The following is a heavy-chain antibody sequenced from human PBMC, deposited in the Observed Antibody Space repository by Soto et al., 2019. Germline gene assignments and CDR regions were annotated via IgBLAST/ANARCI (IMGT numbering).Heavy chain of an antibody. CDR1: GGTFSSYA. V-gene: IGHV1-69*13. CDR3: ARVSVAALNWFDP. CDR2: IIPIFGTA. Sequence: SVKVSCKASGGTFSSYAISWVRQAPGQGLEWMGGIIPIFGTANYAQKFQGRVTITADESTSTAYMELSSLRSEDTAVYYCARVSVAALNWFDPWGQGTLVTVSS. D-gene: IGHD6-6*01. J-gene: IGHJ5*02.